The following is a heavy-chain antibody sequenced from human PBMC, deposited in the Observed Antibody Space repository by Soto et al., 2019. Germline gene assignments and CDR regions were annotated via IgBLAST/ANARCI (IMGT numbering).Heavy chain of an antibody. CDR2: IYYSGST. J-gene: IGHJ4*02. CDR1: GGSISSRNYY. D-gene: IGHD6-13*01. Sequence: SETLSLTCTVSGGSISSRNYYWSWIRQHPEKGLEWIGYIYYSGSTYYNPSLKSRVTISVDTSKNQFSLNLISVTAADTAIYYCAGGYSSSVTHNDFDYWGQGTLVTVSS. CDR3: AGGYSSSVTHNDFDY. V-gene: IGHV4-31*03.